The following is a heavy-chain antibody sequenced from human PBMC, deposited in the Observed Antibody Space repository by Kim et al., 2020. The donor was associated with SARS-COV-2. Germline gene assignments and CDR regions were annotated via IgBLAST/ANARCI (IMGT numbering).Heavy chain of an antibody. V-gene: IGHV3-74*01. D-gene: IGHD2-15*01. CDR3: VREECRGGSCYPEFDY. Sequence: GGSLRLSCAASGFTFSSYFMHWVRQAPGKGLVWVSRIYNTGVTTTYADSVKGRFTISRDNAKNTLYLQMDSLRVDDTAVYFCVREECRGGSCYPEFDYRGQGTLVTVSA. J-gene: IGHJ4*02. CDR2: IYNTGVTT. CDR1: GFTFSSYF.